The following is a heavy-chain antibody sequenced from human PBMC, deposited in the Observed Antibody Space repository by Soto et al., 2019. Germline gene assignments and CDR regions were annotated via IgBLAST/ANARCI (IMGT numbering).Heavy chain of an antibody. D-gene: IGHD4-4*01. Sequence: SETLSLTCAVYGGSFSGYYWSWIRQPPGKGLEWIGEINHSGCTNYNPSLKSRVTISVDTSKNQFSLKLSSVTAADTAVYYCARGPVTTVTGYYYYYYMDVWGKGTTVTVSS. CDR1: GGSFSGYY. CDR3: ARGPVTTVTGYYYYYYMDV. J-gene: IGHJ6*03. CDR2: INHSGCT. V-gene: IGHV4-34*01.